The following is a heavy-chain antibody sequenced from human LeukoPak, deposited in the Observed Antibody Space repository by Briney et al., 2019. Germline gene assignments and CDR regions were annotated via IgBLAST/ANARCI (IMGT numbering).Heavy chain of an antibody. CDR2: IYHSGST. J-gene: IGHJ4*02. Sequence: SETLSLTCTVSGGSISSGGYYWSWVRQPPGKGLEWIGYIYHSGSTYYNPSLKSRVTISVDRSKNQFSLKLSSVTAADTAVYYCAREARIAAAGTEDYWGQGTLVTVSS. CDR3: AREARIAAAGTEDY. V-gene: IGHV4-30-2*01. CDR1: GGSISSGGYY. D-gene: IGHD6-13*01.